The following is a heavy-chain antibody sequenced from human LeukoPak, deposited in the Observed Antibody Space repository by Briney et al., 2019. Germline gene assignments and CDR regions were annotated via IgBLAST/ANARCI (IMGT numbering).Heavy chain of an antibody. J-gene: IGHJ4*02. Sequence: PGGSLRLSCAASGFTFSSYGTHWVRQAPGKGLEWVAVISYDGSNKYYADSVKGRFTISRDNSKNTLYLQMNSLRAEDTAVYYCAKDKYWGQGTLVTVSS. V-gene: IGHV3-30*18. CDR3: AKDKY. CDR1: GFTFSSYG. CDR2: ISYDGSNK.